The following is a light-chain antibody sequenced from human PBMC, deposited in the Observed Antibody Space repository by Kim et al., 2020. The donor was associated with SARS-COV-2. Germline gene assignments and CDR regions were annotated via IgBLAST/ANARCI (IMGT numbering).Light chain of an antibody. V-gene: IGLV2-23*02. CDR2: EVT. CDR3: CSYSATTTKWL. J-gene: IGLJ2*01. Sequence: QSALTQPASVSGSPGQSITISCTGTSGDVGTFKLVSWYQQHPGKAPKLLTYEVTKRPTGISNRFSGSKSGNTASLTISGLQTDDEADYYCCSYSATTTKWLFGGGTKLTVL. CDR1: SGDVGTFKL.